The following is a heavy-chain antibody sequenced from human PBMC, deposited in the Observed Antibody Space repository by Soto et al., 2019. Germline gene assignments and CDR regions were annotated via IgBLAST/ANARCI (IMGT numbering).Heavy chain of an antibody. D-gene: IGHD2-2*01. CDR3: ARADGVGFVGP. CDR2: INAGNGNT. Sequence: QVQLVQSGAEEKKPGASVKVSCKASGYTFTSYAMHWVRQAPGQRLEWMGWINAGNGNTKYSQKFRGRVTITSDTAASTAYMDLSTLRSEDTAVYSCARADGVGFVGPWGQGTLVTVSS. V-gene: IGHV1-3*05. J-gene: IGHJ5*02. CDR1: GYTFTSYA.